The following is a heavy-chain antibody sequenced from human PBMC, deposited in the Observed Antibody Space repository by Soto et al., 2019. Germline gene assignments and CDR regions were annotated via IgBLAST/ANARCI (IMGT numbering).Heavy chain of an antibody. D-gene: IGHD1-26*01. V-gene: IGHV3-30*18. CDR1: GFTFSSYG. J-gene: IGHJ4*02. CDR3: AKGIGWGELGRVF. Sequence: QVQLVESGGGVVQPGRSLRLSCAASGFTFSSYGMHWVRQAPGKGLEWVAVISYDGSNKYYADSVKGRFTISRDNSKNTLSLQMNGLRAEDTAVYYCAKGIGWGELGRVFWGQGTLVTVSS. CDR2: ISYDGSNK.